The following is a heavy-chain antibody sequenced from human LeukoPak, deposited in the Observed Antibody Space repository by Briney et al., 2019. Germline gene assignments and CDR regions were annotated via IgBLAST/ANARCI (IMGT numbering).Heavy chain of an antibody. V-gene: IGHV3-23*01. J-gene: IGHJ3*02. CDR2: ISGSGGST. D-gene: IGHD3-22*01. CDR1: GFTFGSYA. Sequence: GGSLRLSCAASGFTFGSYAMSWVRQAPGKGLEWVSAISGSGGSTYYAASVKGRFTISRDNSRNTLYLQMNSLRTEDTAVYYCARRIQYYYDSSGSGAFDIWGQGTMVTVSS. CDR3: ARRIQYYYDSSGSGAFDI.